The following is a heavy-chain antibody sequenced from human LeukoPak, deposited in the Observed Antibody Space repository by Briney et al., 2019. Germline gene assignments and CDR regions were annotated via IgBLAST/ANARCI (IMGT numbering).Heavy chain of an antibody. V-gene: IGHV3-23*01. CDR1: GFTVSAYA. D-gene: IGHD3-10*01. CDR2: IYDDNT. CDR3: AARKVRGVWFYLDY. J-gene: IGHJ4*02. Sequence: GGSLRLSCAASGFTVSAYAMAWVRQAPGKGLEWVSTIYDDNTYYADSVKGRFAISTDNSKNTLYLQMNSVRVEDTAVYFCAARKVRGVWFYLDYWGQGTLVTVSS.